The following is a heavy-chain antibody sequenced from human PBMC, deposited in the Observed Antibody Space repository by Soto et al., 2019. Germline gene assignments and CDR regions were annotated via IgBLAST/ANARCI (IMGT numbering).Heavy chain of an antibody. CDR3: ARPSRGYDSAY. CDR1: GFSFSRYW. J-gene: IGHJ4*02. D-gene: IGHD5-12*01. Sequence: EMQLVESGGGLVQPGGSLRLSCAASGFSFSRYWMSWVRQAPGKGLEWVANIKQDGSEKYYVDSVKGRFTISRDNAKNSLYLQMNSLRDEDTAVYYCARPSRGYDSAYWGQGTLVTVSS. V-gene: IGHV3-7*01. CDR2: IKQDGSEK.